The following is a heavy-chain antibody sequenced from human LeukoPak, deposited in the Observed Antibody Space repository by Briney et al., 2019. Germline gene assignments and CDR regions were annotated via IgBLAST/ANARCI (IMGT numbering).Heavy chain of an antibody. CDR3: ARSPRDGYTGVYYGMDV. V-gene: IGHV5-51*01. CDR2: IYPADSDT. CDR1: GYTFTTYW. J-gene: IGHJ6*02. Sequence: GESLKISCKGSGYTFTTYWIGWVRQMPGKGLEWMGIIYPADSDTRYSPSFQGQVTISADKSISTAYLQWSSLKASDTAMYYCARSPRDGYTGVYYGMDVWGQGTTVTVSS. D-gene: IGHD5-24*01.